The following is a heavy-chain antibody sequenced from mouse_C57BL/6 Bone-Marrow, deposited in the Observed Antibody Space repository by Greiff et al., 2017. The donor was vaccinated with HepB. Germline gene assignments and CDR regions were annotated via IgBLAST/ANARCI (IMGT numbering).Heavy chain of an antibody. CDR3: ARGGLGKGY. D-gene: IGHD4-1*01. V-gene: IGHV1-64*01. CDR1: GYTFTSYW. J-gene: IGHJ3*01. Sequence: QVQLQQPGAELVKPGASVKLSCKASGYTFTSYWMHWEKQRPGHGLEWIGMIHTNSGSTNYNEKFKSKATLTVDKSSSTAYMQLSSLTSEDSAVYCGARGGLGKGYWGQGTMVTVSA. CDR2: IHTNSGST.